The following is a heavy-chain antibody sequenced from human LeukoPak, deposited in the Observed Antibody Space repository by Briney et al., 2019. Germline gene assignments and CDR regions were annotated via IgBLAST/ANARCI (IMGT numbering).Heavy chain of an antibody. D-gene: IGHD1-26*01. J-gene: IGHJ3*02. Sequence: GGSLRLSCAASGFTFSSYAMSWVRQAPGKGLEWVSAISSSGNTIYYADSVKGRFTISRDNAKNSLYLQMNSLRAEDTALYYCARGRVVGATWDTFDIWGQGTVVTISS. CDR3: ARGRVVGATWDTFDI. CDR2: ISSSGNTI. CDR1: GFTFSSYA. V-gene: IGHV3-48*04.